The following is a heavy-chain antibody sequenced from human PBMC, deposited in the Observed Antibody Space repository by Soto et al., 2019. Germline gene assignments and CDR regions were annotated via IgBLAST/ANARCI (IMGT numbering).Heavy chain of an antibody. CDR2: ISAYNGNT. Sequence: QVQLVQSGAEVKKPGASVKVSCKASGYTFTSYGISWVRQAPGQGLECMGWISAYNGNTNYAQKLQGRVTMTTDTSTSTAYMELRSLRSDDTAVYYCARDSPLVIFGIAAAGNPFDYWGQGTLVTVSS. V-gene: IGHV1-18*01. CDR1: GYTFTSYG. CDR3: ARDSPLVIFGIAAAGNPFDY. J-gene: IGHJ4*02. D-gene: IGHD6-13*01.